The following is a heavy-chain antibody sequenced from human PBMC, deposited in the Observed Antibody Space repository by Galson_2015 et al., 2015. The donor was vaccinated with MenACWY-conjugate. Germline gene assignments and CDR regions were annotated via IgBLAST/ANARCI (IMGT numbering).Heavy chain of an antibody. J-gene: IGHJ3*02. Sequence: KRDGSRITYVASVKGRFTISSDTAQNSLFLQMNSLRVEDTALYYCARDDNPYCGGDCNSDAFDIWGQGTTVIVSS. CDR2: KRDGSRI. V-gene: IGHV3-7*03. D-gene: IGHD2-21*02. CDR3: ARDDNPYCGGDCNSDAFDI.